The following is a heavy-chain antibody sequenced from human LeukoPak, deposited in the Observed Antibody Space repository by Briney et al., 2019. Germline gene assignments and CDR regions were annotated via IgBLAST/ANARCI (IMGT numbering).Heavy chain of an antibody. D-gene: IGHD2-2*01. CDR2: IYTSGST. Sequence: PSETLSLTCTVSGGSISSYYWSWIRQPAGKGLEWIGRIYTSGSTNYNPSLKGRVTISVDKSKNQFSLKLSSVPAADTAVYYCAREPGYTWYQLDQDWFDPWGQGTLVTVT. CDR3: AREPGYTWYQLDQDWFDP. V-gene: IGHV4-4*07. J-gene: IGHJ5*02. CDR1: GGSISSYY.